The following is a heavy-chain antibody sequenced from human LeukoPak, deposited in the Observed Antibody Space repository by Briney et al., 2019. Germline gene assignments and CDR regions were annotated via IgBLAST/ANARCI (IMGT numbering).Heavy chain of an antibody. J-gene: IGHJ4*02. D-gene: IGHD6-19*01. V-gene: IGHV3-74*01. CDR2: INSDGSST. Sequence: SGRSLRLSCAASGFTFSSYWMHWVRQAPGKGLVWVSRINSDGSSTSYVDSVKGRFTISRDNAKNTLYLQMNSLRAEDTAVYYCARGGYSSGWYWNDYWGQGTLVTVSS. CDR3: ARGGYSSGWYWNDY. CDR1: GFTFSSYW.